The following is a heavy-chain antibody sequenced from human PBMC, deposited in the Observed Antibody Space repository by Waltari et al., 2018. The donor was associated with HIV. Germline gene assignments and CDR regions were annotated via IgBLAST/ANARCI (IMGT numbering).Heavy chain of an antibody. D-gene: IGHD2-15*01. CDR3: ARDFVWRMGRGMDV. CDR2: IYYSGST. J-gene: IGHJ6*02. V-gene: IGHV4-59*01. Sequence: QVQLQESGPGLVKPSETLSLTCTVSGGSISSYYWSWIRQPPGKGLEWIGYIYYSGSTNYNPSLKSRVTISVDTSKNQFSLKLSSVTAADTAVYYCARDFVWRMGRGMDVWGQGTTVTVSS. CDR1: GGSISSYY.